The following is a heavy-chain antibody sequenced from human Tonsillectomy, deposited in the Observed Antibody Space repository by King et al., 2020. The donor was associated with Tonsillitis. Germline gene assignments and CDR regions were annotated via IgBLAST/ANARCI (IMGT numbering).Heavy chain of an antibody. CDR2: ISTSSNYI. Sequence: DVQLVESGGGLVKPGGSLRLSCAASGFTLSSYSMNWVRQAPGEGLEWVSSISTSSNYIHYADSVRGRFTISRDNAKNSLYLQMNSLRAEDTAVYYCARSTYYDILTGSVGAFGIWGQGTMVTVSS. CDR3: ARSTYYDILTGSVGAFGI. CDR1: GFTLSSYS. J-gene: IGHJ3*02. V-gene: IGHV3-21*01. D-gene: IGHD3-9*01.